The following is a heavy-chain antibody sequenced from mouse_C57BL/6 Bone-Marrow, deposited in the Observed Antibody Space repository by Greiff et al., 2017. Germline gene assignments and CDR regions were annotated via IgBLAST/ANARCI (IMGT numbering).Heavy chain of an antibody. CDR2: IYPGGGNT. Sequence: VQLQQSGAELVRPGASVKPSCKASGYTFTDSYINWVKQRPGQGLEWIARIYPGGGNTYYNEKFKGKATLTAEKSSSTAYMQLSSLTSEDSAVYFCARWGWLLRAVDYGGQGTSVTVSS. D-gene: IGHD2-3*01. CDR3: ARWGWLLRAVDY. J-gene: IGHJ4*01. V-gene: IGHV1-76*01. CDR1: GYTFTDSY.